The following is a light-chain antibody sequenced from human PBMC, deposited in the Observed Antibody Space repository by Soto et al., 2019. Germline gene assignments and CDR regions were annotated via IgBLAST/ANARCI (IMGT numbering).Light chain of an antibody. CDR3: QHYNSYSEA. J-gene: IGKJ1*01. CDR1: QTISSW. CDR2: KAS. Sequence: DIPMTQSPSTLSGSVGDRVTITCRASQTISSWLAWYQQKPGKAPTLLIYKASTLKSGVPSRFSGSGSGTEFTLTISIRQPDDFATYYCQHYNSYSEAFGQGTKVELK. V-gene: IGKV1-5*03.